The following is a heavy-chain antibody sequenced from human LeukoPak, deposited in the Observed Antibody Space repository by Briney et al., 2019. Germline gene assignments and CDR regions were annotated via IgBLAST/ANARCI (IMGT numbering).Heavy chain of an antibody. D-gene: IGHD1-26*01. J-gene: IGHJ4*02. CDR1: GDSVSSNSAA. CDR3: ARDPVGGSTIFDY. CDR2: TYYRSKWYY. Sequence: SQTLSLTCAISGDSVSSNSAAWNWIRQSPSRGLEWLGRTYYRSKWYYDYVVAVKSRISINPDTSKNQFSLQLSSVTPEDTAVYYCARDPVGGSTIFDYWGQGTLVTVSS. V-gene: IGHV6-1*01.